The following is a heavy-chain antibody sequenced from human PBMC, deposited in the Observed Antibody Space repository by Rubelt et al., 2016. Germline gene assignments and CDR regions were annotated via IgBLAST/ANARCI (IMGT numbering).Heavy chain of an antibody. V-gene: IGHV4-31*02. CDR2: IYYSGST. Sequence: IRQHPGKGLEWIGYIYYSGSTYYNPSLKSRVTISVDTSKNQFSLKLSSVTAADTAVYYCARDPHSYYYSEPGYFDYWGQGTLVTVSS. CDR3: ARDPHSYYYSEPGYFDY. D-gene: IGHD3-10*01. J-gene: IGHJ4*02.